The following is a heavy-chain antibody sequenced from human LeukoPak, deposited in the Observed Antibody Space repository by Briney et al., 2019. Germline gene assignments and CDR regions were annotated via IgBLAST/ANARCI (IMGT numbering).Heavy chain of an antibody. CDR3: ARGSTVTTNPLFDY. D-gene: IGHD4-17*01. J-gene: IGHJ4*02. CDR2: IRSSSNM. V-gene: IGHV3-69-1*01. Sequence: RGSLRLSCAASGFTFNTYDMNRVRQAPGKGLEWVSTIRSSSNMYYADSVKGRFTISRDNAKNSLYLQMNSLRAEDTAVYYCARGSTVTTNPLFDYWGQGTLVTVSS. CDR1: GFTFNTYD.